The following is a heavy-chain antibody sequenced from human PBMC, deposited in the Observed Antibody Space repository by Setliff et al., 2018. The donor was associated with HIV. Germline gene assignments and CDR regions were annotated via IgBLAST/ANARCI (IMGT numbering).Heavy chain of an antibody. V-gene: IGHV3-21*01. D-gene: IGHD4-4*01. J-gene: IGHJ4*02. CDR2: ISSSSDYI. CDR1: GFTFSSYS. Sequence: GGSLRLSCAVSGFTFSSYSMNWVRQAPGKGLEWVSSISSSSDYIYYADSVEGRFIISRDNAKNSLYLQMNSLRAEDTAVYYCARDGVLRVDYNPHYFDYWGQGTLVTVSS. CDR3: ARDGVLRVDYNPHYFDY.